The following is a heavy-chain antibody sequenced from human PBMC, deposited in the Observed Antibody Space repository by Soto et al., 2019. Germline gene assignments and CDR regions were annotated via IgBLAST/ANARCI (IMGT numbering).Heavy chain of an antibody. CDR1: GGTFSSYA. V-gene: IGHV1-69*06. Sequence: SVKFSCKASGGTFSSYAISWVRQAPGRWLEWMGGIIPIFFTANYAQKFQCRVTITADKTTSTAYMELSSLRSEDTAVDYCARVRVVVVAATQSSHYYYGMDVWGQGTTVTVSS. CDR2: IIPIFFTA. CDR3: ARVRVVVVAATQSSHYYYGMDV. J-gene: IGHJ6*02. D-gene: IGHD2-15*01.